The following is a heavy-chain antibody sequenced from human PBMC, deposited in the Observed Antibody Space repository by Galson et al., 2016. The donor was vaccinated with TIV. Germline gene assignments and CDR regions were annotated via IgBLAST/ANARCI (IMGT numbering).Heavy chain of an antibody. CDR2: IYPGDSDT. V-gene: IGHV5-51*01. D-gene: IGHD4-17*01. Sequence: QSGAEVKEPGESLNISCKGSGYIFTNYWIGWVRQMPGKGLEWLGIIYPGDSDTRYSPSFQGQVTISADRSINTAYLLLNSLTASDTAMYYCAIRLAVDYVDDAAFDIGGQGTIVTVSS. J-gene: IGHJ3*02. CDR3: AIRLAVDYVDDAAFDI. CDR1: GYIFTNYW.